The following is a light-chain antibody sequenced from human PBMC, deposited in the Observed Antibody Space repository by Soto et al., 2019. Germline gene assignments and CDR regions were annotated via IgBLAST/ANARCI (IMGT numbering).Light chain of an antibody. V-gene: IGKV1-9*01. Sequence: DIQLTQSPSFLSASVGDRVTITCRASQGISSYLAWYQQKPGKAPKLLIYAASTLQSGVPSRFSGSGSGTEFTLTISSLQPEDFATYYCQQLNSYPLGFGGGIQVEIK. CDR2: AAS. J-gene: IGKJ4*01. CDR3: QQLNSYPLG. CDR1: QGISSY.